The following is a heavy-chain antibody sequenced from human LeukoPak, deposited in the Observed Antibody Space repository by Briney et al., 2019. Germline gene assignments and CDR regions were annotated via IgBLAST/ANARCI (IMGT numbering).Heavy chain of an antibody. Sequence: PGGSLRLSCAASGFTFSNYWMSWVRQAPGKGLEWVSAISSGGGSTYYADSVKGRFTVSRDTSKNTLYLQLNSLRAEDTAVYYCAKERSSGWYSAFDYWGQGTLVTVSS. CDR2: ISSGGGST. CDR3: AKERSSGWYSAFDY. V-gene: IGHV3-23*01. J-gene: IGHJ4*02. CDR1: GFTFSNYW. D-gene: IGHD6-19*01.